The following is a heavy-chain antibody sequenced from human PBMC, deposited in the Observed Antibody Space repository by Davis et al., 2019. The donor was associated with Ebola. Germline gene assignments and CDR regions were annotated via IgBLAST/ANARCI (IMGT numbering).Heavy chain of an antibody. CDR3: AREWDYFDSSGLIPKLLW. CDR1: GGTFSSYA. CDR2: INPHGGGT. V-gene: IGHV1-2*06. Sequence: AASVKVSCKASGGTFSSYAISWVRQAPGQGLEWMGRINPHGGGTNYAQNFQARVTMTSDTSISTAYMELSRLTSDDTAVYYCAREWDYFDSSGLIPKLLWWGQGTLITVSS. D-gene: IGHD3-22*01. J-gene: IGHJ4*02.